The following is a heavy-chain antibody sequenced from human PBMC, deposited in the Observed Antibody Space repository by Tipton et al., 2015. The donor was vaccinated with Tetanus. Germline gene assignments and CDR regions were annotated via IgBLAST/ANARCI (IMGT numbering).Heavy chain of an antibody. J-gene: IGHJ5*02. CDR2: IYYSGST. Sequence: TLSLTCSVSGGSITSCYWSWIRQPPGKGLEWIGYIYYSGSTNYNPSPKSRVTISVDTSKNQFSLKLSSVTAADTAVYYCARHPLRPISSAGLGELSGGNWFDPWGQGTLVTVSS. CDR1: GGSITSCY. D-gene: IGHD3-16*02. V-gene: IGHV4-59*08. CDR3: ARHPLRPISSAGLGELSGGNWFDP.